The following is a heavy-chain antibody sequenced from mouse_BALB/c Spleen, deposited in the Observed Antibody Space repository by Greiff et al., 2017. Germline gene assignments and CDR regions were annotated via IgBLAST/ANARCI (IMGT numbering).Heavy chain of an antibody. CDR1: GFTFSSYA. J-gene: IGHJ1*01. V-gene: IGHV5-6-5*01. Sequence: EVQRVESGGGLVKPGGSLKLSCAASGFTFSSYAMSWVRQTPEKRLEWVASISSGGSTYYPDSVKGRFTISRDNARNILYLQMSSLRSEDTAMYYCAREGYWYFDVWGAGTTVTVSS. CDR2: ISSGGST. CDR3: AREGYWYFDV.